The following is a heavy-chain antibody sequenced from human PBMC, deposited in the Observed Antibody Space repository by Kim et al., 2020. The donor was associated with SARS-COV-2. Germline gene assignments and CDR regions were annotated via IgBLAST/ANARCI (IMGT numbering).Heavy chain of an antibody. V-gene: IGHV3-64D*06. CDR3: VKAGMVRGVGYYFDY. D-gene: IGHD3-10*01. Sequence: DSVKGRFTISRDNSKNTLYLQMSSLRAEDTAVYYCVKAGMVRGVGYYFDYWGQGTLVTVSS. J-gene: IGHJ4*02.